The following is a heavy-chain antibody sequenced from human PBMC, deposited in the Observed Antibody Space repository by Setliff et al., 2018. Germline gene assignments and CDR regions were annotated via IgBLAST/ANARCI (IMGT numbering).Heavy chain of an antibody. CDR3: ARGVVRGVIRFDY. V-gene: IGHV4-39*07. Sequence: PSETLSLTCTVSGGSITSSSYYWGWVRQPPGKGLEWIGTIFWSGTTYYNPSLNSRGTISVDTSKNQFSLKLSSVTAADTAVYYCARGVVRGVIRFDYWGQGTLVTVS. CDR1: GGSITSSSYY. J-gene: IGHJ4*02. D-gene: IGHD3-10*01. CDR2: IFWSGTT.